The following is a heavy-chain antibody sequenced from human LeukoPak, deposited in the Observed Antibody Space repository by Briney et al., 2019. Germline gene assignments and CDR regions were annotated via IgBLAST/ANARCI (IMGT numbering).Heavy chain of an antibody. Sequence: PGGSLRFSCAASGFTFSSYEINWVRQAPGKGLEWVSYISSSGSTIYYADSVKGRFTISRDNAKNSLYLQMNSLRAEDTAVYYCARDRGGSDYGYWGQGTLVTVSS. CDR2: ISSSGSTI. CDR3: ARDRGGSDYGY. J-gene: IGHJ4*02. D-gene: IGHD1-26*01. V-gene: IGHV3-48*03. CDR1: GFTFSSYE.